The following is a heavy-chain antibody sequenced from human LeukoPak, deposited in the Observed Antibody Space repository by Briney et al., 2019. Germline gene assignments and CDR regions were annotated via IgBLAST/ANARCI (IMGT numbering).Heavy chain of an antibody. V-gene: IGHV4-34*01. CDR2: INHSGST. D-gene: IGHD4-17*01. CDR1: GGSFSGYY. CDR3: AIAFVAYGDYGGD. J-gene: IGHJ4*02. Sequence: SETLSLTCAVYGGSFSGYYWSWVRQPPGKGLEWVGEINHSGSTNYNPSLKSRVTISVDPSKNQFSLRLSSVTASDTAVYYCAIAFVAYGDYGGDWGQGTRVTVSS.